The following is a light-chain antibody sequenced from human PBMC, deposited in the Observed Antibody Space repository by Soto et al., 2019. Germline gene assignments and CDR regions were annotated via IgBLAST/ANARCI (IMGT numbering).Light chain of an antibody. CDR3: QQYNSYPRT. Sequence: DIQMTQSPSTLSASVGDRVTITCRASQSISSWLAWYQQKPGKAPKLLIYDASSLESGVPSRFSGIRSGTEFTLTISSLQPDDFATYYCQQYNSYPRTFGQGTKVEIK. CDR1: QSISSW. J-gene: IGKJ1*01. CDR2: DAS. V-gene: IGKV1-5*01.